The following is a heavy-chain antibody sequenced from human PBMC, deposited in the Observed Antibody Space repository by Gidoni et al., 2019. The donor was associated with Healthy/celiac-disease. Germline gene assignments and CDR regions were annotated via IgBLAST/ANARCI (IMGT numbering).Heavy chain of an antibody. CDR3: AKGSRDDYSNLSYYMDV. CDR2: ISGSGGST. Sequence: EVQLLESGGGLVQPGGSLRLSCAASGFTFSVYAMSWVREAPGKGLEGVSAISGSGGSTYYADSVKGRFTISRDNSKNTLYLQMNSLRAEDTAVYYCAKGSRDDYSNLSYYMDVWGKGTTVTVSS. V-gene: IGHV3-23*01. CDR1: GFTFSVYA. D-gene: IGHD4-4*01. J-gene: IGHJ6*03.